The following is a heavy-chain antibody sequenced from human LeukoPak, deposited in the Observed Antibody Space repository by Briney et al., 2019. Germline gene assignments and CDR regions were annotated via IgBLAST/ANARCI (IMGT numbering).Heavy chain of an antibody. CDR2: ISGSGDST. D-gene: IGHD3-22*01. V-gene: IGHV3-23*01. CDR1: GFTFSNYA. CDR3: ARDKKPDYYDSSGYYWGHAFDI. J-gene: IGHJ3*02. Sequence: PGGSLRLSCAASGFTFSNYAMRWVRQAPGKGLEWVSGISGSGDSTYYADSVKGRFTISRDNSKSTLYLQMNSLRAEDTAVYYCARDKKPDYYDSSGYYWGHAFDIWGQGTMVTVSS.